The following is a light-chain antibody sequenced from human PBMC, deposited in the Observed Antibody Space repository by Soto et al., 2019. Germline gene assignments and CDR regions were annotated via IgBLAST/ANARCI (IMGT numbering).Light chain of an antibody. V-gene: IGKV1-5*03. J-gene: IGKJ1*01. CDR1: QTISSW. CDR3: QHYYSYSEA. Sequence: DIQVTQSPSTLSGCVGERVTITCLASQTISSWLAWYQQIPGKAPKLLIYKASTLKSGAPSRFSGNAYGTELTLTTSSLQPDDFATSYCQHYYSYSEAFGQGTKVDI. CDR2: KAS.